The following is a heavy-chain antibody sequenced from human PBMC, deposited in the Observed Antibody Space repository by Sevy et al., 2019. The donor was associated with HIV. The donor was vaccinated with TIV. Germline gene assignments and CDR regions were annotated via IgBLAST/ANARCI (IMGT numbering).Heavy chain of an antibody. CDR1: GGSFSGYY. Sequence: SETLSLTCAVYGGSFSGYYWSWIRQPPGKGLEWIGEINHSGSTNYNPSLKSRVTISVDTSKNQFSLKLSSVTAADTAVYYCARDEGSLEPRYCFDYWGQGTLVTVSS. J-gene: IGHJ4*02. CDR2: INHSGST. D-gene: IGHD1-1*01. CDR3: ARDEGSLEPRYCFDY. V-gene: IGHV4-34*01.